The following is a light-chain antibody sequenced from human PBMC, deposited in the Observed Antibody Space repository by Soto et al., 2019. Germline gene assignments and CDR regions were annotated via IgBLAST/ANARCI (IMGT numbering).Light chain of an antibody. CDR2: LNSDGSH. CDR1: SGHSDNA. J-gene: IGLJ2*01. CDR3: QTYSAGIQV. V-gene: IGLV4-69*01. Sequence: QPVLTQPPSASASPGASVKLTCTLNSGHSDNAIACHQQQPEKGPRYLMMLNSDGSHSTGDAIPDRFSGSSSGAERYITIPRLQSEDEADYCCQTYSAGIQVFGGGTKLTVL.